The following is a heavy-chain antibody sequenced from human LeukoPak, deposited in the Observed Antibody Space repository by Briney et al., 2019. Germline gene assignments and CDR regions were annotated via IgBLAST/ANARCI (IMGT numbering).Heavy chain of an antibody. J-gene: IGHJ3*01. CDR2: IGASGEST. CDR1: GFTFSVAA. Sequence: GSLRLSCAASGFTFSVAAMTWVRQAPGEGLEWVSLIGASGESTYDADSVEGRFTISRDNSKDTLSLQMNSLRVEDTAMYFCAKDIQLSTWGVGTMVTVSS. CDR3: AKDIQLST. D-gene: IGHD5-24*01. V-gene: IGHV3-23*01.